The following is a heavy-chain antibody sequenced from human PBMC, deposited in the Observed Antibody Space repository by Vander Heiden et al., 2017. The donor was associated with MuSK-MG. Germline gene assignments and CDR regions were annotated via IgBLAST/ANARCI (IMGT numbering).Heavy chain of an antibody. CDR1: GCPFGTWA. D-gene: IGHD6-19*01. Sequence: HVQLVESGGGVVQPGRSLRHSCWAAGCPFGTWAMHGVRRARGKGLEWVAVISYDGSNKYYADSVKGRVTISRDNSKNTLYPQMNSLRAEETAVSYCARRPLQAGRAVAGRELDYWGQGTLVTVSS. J-gene: IGHJ4*02. CDR2: ISYDGSNK. CDR3: ARRPLQAGRAVAGRELDY. V-gene: IGHV3-30*04.